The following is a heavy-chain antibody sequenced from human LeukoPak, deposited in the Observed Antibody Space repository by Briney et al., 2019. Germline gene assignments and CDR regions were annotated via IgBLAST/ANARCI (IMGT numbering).Heavy chain of an antibody. D-gene: IGHD2-21*02. CDR3: AREYAIVVVTGFDY. CDR1: GGSISSSSYY. J-gene: IGHJ4*02. CDR2: IYYSGST. Sequence: SETLSLTCTVSGGSISSSSYYWGWIRQPPGKGLEWIGSIYYSGSTYYNPSLKSRVTISVDTSKNQFPLKLSSVTAADTAVYYCAREYAIVVVTGFDYWGQGTLVTVSS. V-gene: IGHV4-39*06.